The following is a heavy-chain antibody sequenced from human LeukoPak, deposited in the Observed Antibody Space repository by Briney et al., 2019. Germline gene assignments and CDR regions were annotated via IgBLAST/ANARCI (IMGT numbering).Heavy chain of an antibody. Sequence: SETLSLTCTLSGGSISSYYWSWIRQPAGKGLEWIGRIYTSGSTNYNPSLKSRVTISLDTFKNQFSLKLSSVTAADTAVYYCARGISSWFDPWGQGTLVTVSS. CDR2: IYTSGST. D-gene: IGHD3-10*01. CDR1: GGSISSYY. V-gene: IGHV4-4*07. J-gene: IGHJ5*02. CDR3: ARGISSWFDP.